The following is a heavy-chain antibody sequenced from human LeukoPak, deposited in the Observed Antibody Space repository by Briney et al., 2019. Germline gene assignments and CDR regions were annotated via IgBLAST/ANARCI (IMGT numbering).Heavy chain of an antibody. CDR1: GGSFSGYY. J-gene: IGHJ4*02. V-gene: IGHV4-34*01. CDR3: ARHRYDSSGYEDY. CDR2: INHSGST. D-gene: IGHD3-22*01. Sequence: PSETLSLTCAVYGGSFSGYYWSWIRQPPGKGLEWIGEINHSGSTNYNLSLKGRVTISVDTSKNQFSLKLSSVTAADTAVYYCARHRYDSSGYEDYWGQGTLVTVSS.